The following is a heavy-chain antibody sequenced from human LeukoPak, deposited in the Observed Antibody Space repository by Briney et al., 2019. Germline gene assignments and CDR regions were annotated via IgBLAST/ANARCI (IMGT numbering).Heavy chain of an antibody. CDR2: IYHTGST. D-gene: IGHD5-24*01. CDR1: GGSISSYY. CDR3: ARRRGDGYFDY. Sequence: SETLSLTCTVSGGSISSYYWTWIRQPPGKGLEWIGYIYHTGSTNCNPSLKSRVTISADTSKNQFSLKLSSVTAADTAMYYFARRRGDGYFDYWGLGTLVTVSS. V-gene: IGHV4-59*08. J-gene: IGHJ4*02.